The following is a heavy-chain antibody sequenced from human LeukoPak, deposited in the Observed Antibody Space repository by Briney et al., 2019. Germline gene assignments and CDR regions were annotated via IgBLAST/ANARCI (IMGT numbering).Heavy chain of an antibody. D-gene: IGHD1-14*01. Sequence: ASVQVSCKASGYTFTGYYMHWVRQAPGQGLEWMGWINPNSGGTNYAQKLQGRVTMTRDTSHSTAYMELSRLRSDDTAVYYCARNHHVIPNCFDPWGQGTLVTVSS. CDR3: ARNHHVIPNCFDP. V-gene: IGHV1-2*02. J-gene: IGHJ5*02. CDR2: INPNSGGT. CDR1: GYTFTGYY.